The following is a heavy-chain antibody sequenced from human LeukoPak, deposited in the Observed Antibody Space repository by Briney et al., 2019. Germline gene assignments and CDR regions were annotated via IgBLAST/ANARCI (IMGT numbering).Heavy chain of an antibody. CDR1: GFTFSSYG. Sequence: SGGSLRLSCAASGFTFSSYGMHWVRHAPGKGLEWVAVIWFDASNKYYADSVKGRFTISRDNSKNTLYLQMNSLRAEDTAVYYCARDFDGYNPDYWGQGTLVTVSS. J-gene: IGHJ4*02. CDR3: ARDFDGYNPDY. CDR2: IWFDASNK. D-gene: IGHD5-24*01. V-gene: IGHV3-33*01.